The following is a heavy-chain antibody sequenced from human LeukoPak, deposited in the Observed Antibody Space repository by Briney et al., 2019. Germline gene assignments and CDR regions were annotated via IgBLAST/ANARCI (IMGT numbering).Heavy chain of an antibody. CDR1: GFTLSSNY. Sequence: GCSLRLSCAASGFTLSSNYMSWVRQAPGKGLEWVSVIYSGGSTYYADSVKGRFTISRDNSKNTLYLQMNSLRAEDTAVYYCARADGDGYYYYYGMDVWGQGTTVTVSS. CDR2: IYSGGST. V-gene: IGHV3-66*01. CDR3: ARADGDGYYYYYGMDV. J-gene: IGHJ6*02. D-gene: IGHD4-17*01.